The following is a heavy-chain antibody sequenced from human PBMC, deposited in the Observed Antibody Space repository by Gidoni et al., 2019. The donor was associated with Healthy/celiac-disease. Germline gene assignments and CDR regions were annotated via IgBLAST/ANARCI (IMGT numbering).Heavy chain of an antibody. J-gene: IGHJ4*02. CDR3: ARSIPGTTI. D-gene: IGHD1-1*01. CDR1: GYSISSGYY. V-gene: IGHV4-38-2*02. CDR2: IYHSGGT. Sequence: QVQLQESGPGLVKPSETLSLTCTVSGYSISSGYYWGWIRQPPGKGLEWIGSIYHSGGTYYNPSLKSRVTISVDTSKNQFSLKLSSVTAADTAVYYCARSIPGTTIWGQGTLVTVSS.